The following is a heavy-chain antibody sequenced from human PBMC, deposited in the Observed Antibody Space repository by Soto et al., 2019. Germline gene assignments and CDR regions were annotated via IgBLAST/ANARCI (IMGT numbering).Heavy chain of an antibody. Sequence: GGSLRLSCAASGFTFSSYSMNWVRQAPGKGLEWVSSISSSSSYIYYADSVKGRFTISRDNAKNSLYLQMSSLRAEDTAVYYCARGSNRRSMHYGMDVWGQGTTVTVSS. D-gene: IGHD2-2*01. CDR1: GFTFSSYS. CDR3: ARGSNRRSMHYGMDV. V-gene: IGHV3-21*01. J-gene: IGHJ6*02. CDR2: ISSSSSYI.